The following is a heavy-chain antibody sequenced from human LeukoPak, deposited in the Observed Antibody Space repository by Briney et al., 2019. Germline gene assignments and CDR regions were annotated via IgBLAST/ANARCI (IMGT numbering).Heavy chain of an antibody. V-gene: IGHV3-74*01. CDR1: RFNVNNYW. J-gene: IGHJ4*02. CDR3: VKDFGGNSDY. D-gene: IGHD4-23*01. Sequence: GGSRRLSWAASRFNVNNYWMHWVRQAPGKGLVWVSRINKDGRVTSYAGSVRGRFTISRDSVQNTLHLQMNSLRAEDTAVYYCVKDFGGNSDYWGQGTLVTVSS. CDR2: INKDGRVT.